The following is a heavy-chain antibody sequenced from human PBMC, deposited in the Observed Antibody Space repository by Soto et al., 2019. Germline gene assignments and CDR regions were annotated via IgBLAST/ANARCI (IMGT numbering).Heavy chain of an antibody. Sequence: EVQLLESGGGLVQPGGSLRLSCAASGFTFSSYAMSWVRQAPGKGLEWVSAISGSGGSTYYADSVKGRFTISSDNAKNTLYLQMNSLRTEDTAVYYCAKDKVGDLTPTYFDYWGQGTLVTVSS. D-gene: IGHD2-15*01. CDR3: AKDKVGDLTPTYFDY. V-gene: IGHV3-23*01. CDR1: GFTFSSYA. J-gene: IGHJ4*02. CDR2: ISGSGGST.